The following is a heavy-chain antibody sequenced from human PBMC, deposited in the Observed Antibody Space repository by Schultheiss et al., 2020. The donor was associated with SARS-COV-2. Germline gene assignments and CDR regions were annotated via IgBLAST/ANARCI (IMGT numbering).Heavy chain of an antibody. CDR2: LSSDGVNK. J-gene: IGHJ4*02. V-gene: IGHV3-30*03. Sequence: GGSLRLSCAASGFTFSSYEMNWVRQAPGKGLEWVAVLSSDGVNKYYADSVKGRFTISRDNSKNTLYLQMNSLRAEDTAVYYCARSSGYNYGTDYWGQGTLVTVSS. D-gene: IGHD5-18*01. CDR1: GFTFSSYE. CDR3: ARSSGYNYGTDY.